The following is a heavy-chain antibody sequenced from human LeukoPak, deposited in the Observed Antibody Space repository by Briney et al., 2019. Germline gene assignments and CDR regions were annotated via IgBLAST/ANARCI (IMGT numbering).Heavy chain of an antibody. CDR1: GFTFSSYW. V-gene: IGHV3-74*01. Sequence: GGSLRLSCAASGFTFSSYWMHWVRQAPGKGLVWVSRINTDGSSTSYADSVKGRFTISRDNSKNTLYLQMNSLRAEDTAVYYCARAKGIAAADRPLVYYGMDVWGQGTTVTVSS. CDR3: ARAKGIAAADRPLVYYGMDV. J-gene: IGHJ6*02. CDR2: INTDGSST. D-gene: IGHD6-13*01.